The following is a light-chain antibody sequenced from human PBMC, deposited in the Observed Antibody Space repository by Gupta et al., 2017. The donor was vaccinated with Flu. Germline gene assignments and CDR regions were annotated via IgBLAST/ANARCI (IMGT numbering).Light chain of an antibody. Sequence: PSSLSASVGDRVTITCRASQDISSYLAWYQQKSGKVPKLLIYAASSLQSGVPSRFSGSGSGTAFTLTIISLQPEDVATYYCQKYNSAPPAFGGGTKVEIK. CDR2: AAS. J-gene: IGKJ4*01. V-gene: IGKV1-27*01. CDR3: QKYNSAPPA. CDR1: QDISSY.